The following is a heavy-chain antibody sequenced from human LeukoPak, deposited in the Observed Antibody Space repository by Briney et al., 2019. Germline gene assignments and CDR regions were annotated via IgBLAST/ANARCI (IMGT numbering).Heavy chain of an antibody. J-gene: IGHJ6*02. Sequence: ASVKVSCKASGYTFTGYYMHWVRQASGQGLEWMGWINPNSGGTNYAQKSQGRVTMTTDTSISTAYMEVSRLRSDDTAVYYCARVRIGQQLDKYYYYAMDVWGQGTTVTVSS. V-gene: IGHV1-2*02. D-gene: IGHD6-13*01. CDR2: INPNSGGT. CDR3: ARVRIGQQLDKYYYYAMDV. CDR1: GYTFTGYY.